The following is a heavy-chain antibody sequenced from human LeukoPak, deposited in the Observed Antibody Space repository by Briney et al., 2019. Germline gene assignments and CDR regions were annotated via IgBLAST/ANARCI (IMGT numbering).Heavy chain of an antibody. CDR3: ARVRPGNYYYYGMDV. J-gene: IGHJ6*02. CDR1: GFTVSSNY. V-gene: IGHV3-53*01. Sequence: GGSLRLSCAASGFTVSSNYMSWVRQAPGKGLEWVSVIYSGGSTYYADSMKGRFTISRDNSKNTLYLQMNSLRAEDTAVYYCARVRPGNYYYYGMDVWGQGTTVTVSS. CDR2: IYSGGST. D-gene: IGHD3-10*01.